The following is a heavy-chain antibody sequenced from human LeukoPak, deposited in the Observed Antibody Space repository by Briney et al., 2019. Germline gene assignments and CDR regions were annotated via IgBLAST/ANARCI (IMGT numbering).Heavy chain of an antibody. CDR3: ARGVYDSSGYNWFDP. D-gene: IGHD3-22*01. Sequence: GGSLRLSCAASGFTFSSYAMSWVRQAPGKGLEWVSSISSSSSYIYYADSVKGRFTISRDNAKNSLYLQMNSLRAEDTAVYYCARGVYDSSGYNWFDPWGQGTLVTVSS. V-gene: IGHV3-21*01. CDR2: ISSSSSYI. CDR1: GFTFSSYA. J-gene: IGHJ5*02.